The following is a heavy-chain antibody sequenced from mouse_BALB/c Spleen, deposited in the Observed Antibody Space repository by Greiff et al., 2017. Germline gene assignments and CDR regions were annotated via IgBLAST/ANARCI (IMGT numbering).Heavy chain of an antibody. J-gene: IGHJ4*01. D-gene: IGHD1-1*01. CDR3: AREILRQKGYAMDY. Sequence: EVNLVESGGGLVKPGGSLKLSCAASGFTFSSYAMSWVRQSPEKRLEWVAEISSGGSYTYYPDTVTGRFTISRDNAKNTLYLEMSSLRSEDTAMYYCAREILRQKGYAMDYWGQGTSVTVSS. CDR2: ISSGGSYT. CDR1: GFTFSSYA. V-gene: IGHV5-9-4*01.